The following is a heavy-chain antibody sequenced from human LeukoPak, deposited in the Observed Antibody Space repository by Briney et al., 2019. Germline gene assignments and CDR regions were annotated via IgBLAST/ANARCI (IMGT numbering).Heavy chain of an antibody. CDR3: ARDDADSAYADGDY. CDR1: GGIFGSYT. D-gene: IGHD5-12*01. J-gene: IGHJ4*02. CDR2: IIPPLGIA. V-gene: IGHV1-69*04. Sequence: SVKVSCKASGGIFGSYTISWVRQAPGQGLEWMGRIIPPLGIANYAQKFQGRVTIIADKSTSTAYMELSSLRSEDTAVYYCARDDADSAYADGDYWGQGTLVTVSS.